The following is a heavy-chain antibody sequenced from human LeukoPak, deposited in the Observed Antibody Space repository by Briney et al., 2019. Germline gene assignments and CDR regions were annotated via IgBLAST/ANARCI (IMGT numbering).Heavy chain of an antibody. CDR3: AKDLRRDDFWSGYHH. CDR2: ISGSGCST. J-gene: IGHJ5*02. V-gene: IGHV3-23*01. Sequence: ISGSGCSTYYADSVKGRFTISRDNSKNTLYLQMNSLRAEDTAVYYCAKDLRRDDFWSGYHHWGQGTLVTVSS. D-gene: IGHD3-3*01.